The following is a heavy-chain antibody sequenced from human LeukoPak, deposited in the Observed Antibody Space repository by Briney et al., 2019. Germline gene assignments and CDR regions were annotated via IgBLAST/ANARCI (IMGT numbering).Heavy chain of an antibody. V-gene: IGHV3-9*01. CDR2: ISWNSGSI. J-gene: IGHJ4*02. CDR3: AKGGGSGWPFDY. Sequence: GGSLRLSCAASGFTFDDYAMHWVRQAPGKGLEWVSGISWNSGSIGYADSVKGRFTISRDNSKNTLYLQMNSLRAEDTAVYYCAKGGGSGWPFDYWGQGTLVTVSS. CDR1: GFTFDDYA. D-gene: IGHD6-19*01.